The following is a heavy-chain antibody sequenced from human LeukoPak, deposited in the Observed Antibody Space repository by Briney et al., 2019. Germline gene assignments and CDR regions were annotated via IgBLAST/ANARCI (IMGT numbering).Heavy chain of an antibody. CDR2: IYDSGSI. D-gene: IGHD4-17*01. J-gene: IGHJ4*02. CDR3: ARRGPTAYYFDY. CDR1: GGSISSYY. V-gene: IGHV4-59*01. Sequence: SETLSLTCTVSGGSISSYYWNWIRQPPGKGLEWIGYIYDSGSINYNPSLKSRVTISADTSKNQFSLKLSSVTAADTAVYYCARRGPTAYYFDYWGQGILVTVSS.